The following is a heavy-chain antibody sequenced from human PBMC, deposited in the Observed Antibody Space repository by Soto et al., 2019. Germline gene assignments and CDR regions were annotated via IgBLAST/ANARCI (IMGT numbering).Heavy chain of an antibody. Sequence: GGSLRLSCAASGFTFSSYGMHWVRQAPVNGLEFVAVISYYLSNKYYADSVKGRFTISRYNSKNTLYLQMNSLRAEYTAVYYCAIRATTIYFDYWGQGTLVTVSS. CDR3: AIRATTIYFDY. V-gene: IGHV3-30*03. CDR1: GFTFSSYG. CDR2: ISYYLSNK. D-gene: IGHD4-17*01. J-gene: IGHJ4*02.